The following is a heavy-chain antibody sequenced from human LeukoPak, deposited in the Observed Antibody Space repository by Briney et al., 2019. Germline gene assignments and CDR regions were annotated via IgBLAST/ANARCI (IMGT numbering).Heavy chain of an antibody. D-gene: IGHD6-19*01. J-gene: IGHJ4*02. CDR2: TYYRSKWYN. CDR1: GDSVSINSTA. CDR3: ARVRGSGWYVDY. Sequence: SQTLSLTCGISGDSVSINSTAWNWIRQSPSRGLEWLGRTYYRSKWYNDYAVSVKGRITINPDTSKNQFSLQLNSVTPEDTAVYYCARVRGSGWYVDYWGQGTLVTVSS. V-gene: IGHV6-1*01.